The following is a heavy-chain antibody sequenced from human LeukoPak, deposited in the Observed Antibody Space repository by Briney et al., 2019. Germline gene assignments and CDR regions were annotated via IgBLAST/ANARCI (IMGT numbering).Heavy chain of an antibody. CDR3: AKPMGPRYGDYHNSCFDS. J-gene: IGHJ5*01. D-gene: IGHD4-17*01. CDR1: GFTLSTYA. Sequence: GGSLRLSCAASGFTLSTYAMSWVRQVPAKGLEWVSAISTTTYYADFVEGRFTIPRDNSKNTLYLQMNSLRAEDTAVYYCAKPMGPRYGDYHNSCFDSWGQGTLVTVSS. CDR2: ISTTT. V-gene: IGHV3-23*01.